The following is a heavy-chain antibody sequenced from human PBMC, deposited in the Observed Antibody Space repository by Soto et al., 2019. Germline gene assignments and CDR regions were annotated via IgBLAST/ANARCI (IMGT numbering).Heavy chain of an antibody. V-gene: IGHV1-2*02. CDR1: GYTFTGYY. CDR2: INPNSGGT. J-gene: IGHJ4*01. CDR3: ARVHDSSGFPRVSRVDHFDY. Sequence: PGPQVKVSCKAPGYTFTGYYMHWVRQAPGQGLEWMGWINPNSGGTNYAQKFQGRVTMTRDTSISTAYMELSRLRSDDTAVYYCARVHDSSGFPRVSRVDHFDYWGHGTLVTVSS. D-gene: IGHD3-22*01.